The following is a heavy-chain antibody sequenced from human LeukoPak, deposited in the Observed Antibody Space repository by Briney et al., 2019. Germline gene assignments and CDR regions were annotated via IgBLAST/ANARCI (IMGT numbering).Heavy chain of an antibody. V-gene: IGHV3-23*01. CDR1: GFTFSSYA. Sequence: PGGSLRLSCAASGFTFSSYAMSWVRQAPGKGLEWVSAISGTGGSTYYADSVKGRFTISRDNSKNTLYLQMDSLRAEDTAVYYCARGGFALTLDWFDPWGQGTLVTVSS. D-gene: IGHD2-15*01. CDR3: ARGGFALTLDWFDP. J-gene: IGHJ5*02. CDR2: ISGTGGST.